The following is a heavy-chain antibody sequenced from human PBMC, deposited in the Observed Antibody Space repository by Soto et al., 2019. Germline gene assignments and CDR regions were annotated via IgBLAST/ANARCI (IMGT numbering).Heavy chain of an antibody. Sequence: QVQLQESGPGLVKPSETLSLTCTFSGVSISSYYWSWIRQPAGKGLEWIGRIYTSGSTNYNPSLKSRVTMSVDTSKNQFSLKLSSVTAADTAIYYCARGGVGTTQFDYWCQGTLVTVSS. D-gene: IGHD1-26*01. CDR3: ARGGVGTTQFDY. J-gene: IGHJ4*02. CDR2: IYTSGST. V-gene: IGHV4-4*07. CDR1: GVSISSYY.